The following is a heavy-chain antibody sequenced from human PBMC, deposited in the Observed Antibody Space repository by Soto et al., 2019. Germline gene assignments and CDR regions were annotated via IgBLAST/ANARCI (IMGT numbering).Heavy chain of an antibody. CDR2: TYYRSKWYN. CDR3: ARENTDIVAPEGFDP. V-gene: IGHV6-1*01. D-gene: IGHD5-12*01. CDR1: GDSVSSNSAA. Sequence: SQTRSLTCAISGDSVSSNSAAWNWIRQSPSRGLEWLGRTYYRSKWYNDYAVSVKSRITINPDTSKNQFSLQLNSVTPEDTAVYXCARENTDIVAPEGFDPWGQGTLVTVSS. J-gene: IGHJ5*02.